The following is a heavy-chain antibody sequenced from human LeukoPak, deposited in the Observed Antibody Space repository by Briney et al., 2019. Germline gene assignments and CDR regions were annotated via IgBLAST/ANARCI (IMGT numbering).Heavy chain of an antibody. CDR3: AREGGLTVVVPAAIGGLDY. CDR2: ISSSGSTI. Sequence: GGSLRLSCAASGFTFSDYYMSWIRQAPGKGLEWVSYISSSGSTIYYADSVKGRFTISRDNAKNSLYLQMNSLRAEDTAVYYCAREGGLTVVVPAAIGGLDYWGQGTLVTVSS. D-gene: IGHD2-2*01. J-gene: IGHJ4*02. CDR1: GFTFSDYY. V-gene: IGHV3-11*04.